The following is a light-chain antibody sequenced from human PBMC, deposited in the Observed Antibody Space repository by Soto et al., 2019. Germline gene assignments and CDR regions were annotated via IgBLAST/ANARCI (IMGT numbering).Light chain of an antibody. CDR2: YAS. Sequence: EIAMTQSPATLSVSPGERATLSCRASQSVNSNLAWYQQKPGQAPRLLIYYASTRATGIPARFSGSGSGTEFTVTISSLQSGDFAVYYCQQYNNWPLTFGGGTKVEVK. V-gene: IGKV3-15*01. CDR1: QSVNSN. CDR3: QQYNNWPLT. J-gene: IGKJ4*01.